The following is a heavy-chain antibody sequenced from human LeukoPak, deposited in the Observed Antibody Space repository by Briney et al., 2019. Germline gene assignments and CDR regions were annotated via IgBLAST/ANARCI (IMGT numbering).Heavy chain of an antibody. J-gene: IGHJ3*01. Sequence: PSQTLSLTCGISGDSVSSNSVAWNWIRQSPSKGLEWLGRAYSRSRGRRDYAISVRSRISIDTDTSRNQFSLQLSSVTPEDTAVYYCARGTNSTFDVWGQGTMVTVSS. CDR3: ARGTNSTFDV. V-gene: IGHV6-1*01. CDR1: GDSVSSNSVA. D-gene: IGHD1-7*01. CDR2: AYSRSRGRR.